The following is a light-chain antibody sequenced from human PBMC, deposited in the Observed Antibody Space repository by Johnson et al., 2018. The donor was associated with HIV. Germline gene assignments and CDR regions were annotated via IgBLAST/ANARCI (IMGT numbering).Light chain of an antibody. CDR2: DNN. Sequence: LTQPPSVSAAPGQKVTISCSGSSSNIGKNYVSWYQQLPGTAPKLLIYDNNKRPSGIPDRFSGSKSGTSATLGITGLQTGDEADYYCGTWDSSLSASYVLGTGTKVTVL. CDR1: SSNIGKNY. J-gene: IGLJ1*01. V-gene: IGLV1-51*01. CDR3: GTWDSSLSASYV.